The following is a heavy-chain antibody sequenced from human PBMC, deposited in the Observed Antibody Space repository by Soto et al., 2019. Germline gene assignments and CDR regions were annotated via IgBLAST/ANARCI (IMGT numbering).Heavy chain of an antibody. J-gene: IGHJ5*02. Sequence: SSETLSLTCTVSGGSISSYYWSWIRQPPGKGLEWIGYIYYSGSTNYNPSLKSRVTISVDTSKNQFSLKLGSVTAADTAVYYCARSRGDFWSGYYPWFDPWGQGTLVTVSS. D-gene: IGHD3-3*01. CDR2: IYYSGST. V-gene: IGHV4-59*01. CDR3: ARSRGDFWSGYYPWFDP. CDR1: GGSISSYY.